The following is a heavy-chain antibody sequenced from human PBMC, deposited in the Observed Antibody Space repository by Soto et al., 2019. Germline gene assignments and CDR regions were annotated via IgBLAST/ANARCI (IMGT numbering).Heavy chain of an antibody. CDR3: ARDLSVNCSGGSCYFSGSDY. D-gene: IGHD2-15*01. Sequence: SVKVSCKASGYTFTSYGISWVRQAPGQGLEWMGGIIPIFGTANYAQKFQGRVTITADESTSTAYMELSSLRSEDTAVYYCARDLSVNCSGGSCYFSGSDYWGQGTLVTVSS. CDR2: IIPIFGTA. V-gene: IGHV1-69*13. J-gene: IGHJ4*02. CDR1: GYTFTSYG.